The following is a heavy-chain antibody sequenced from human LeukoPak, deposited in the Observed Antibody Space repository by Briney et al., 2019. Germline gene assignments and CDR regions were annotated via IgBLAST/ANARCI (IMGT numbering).Heavy chain of an antibody. CDR3: ARTPPRGLIDY. Sequence: GASVKVSCKASGYTFTSYDINWVRQASGQGLEWMGWMSPKSGKTGYAQKFQGRVTITRDTSISTAHMELSSLTSEDTAVYYCARTPPRGLIDYWGQGTLVTVSS. CDR2: MSPKSGKT. CDR1: GYTFTSYD. V-gene: IGHV1-8*02. D-gene: IGHD3-16*01. J-gene: IGHJ4*02.